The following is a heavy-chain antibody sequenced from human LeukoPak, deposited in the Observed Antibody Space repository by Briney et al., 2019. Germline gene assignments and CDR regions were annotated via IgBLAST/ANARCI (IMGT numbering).Heavy chain of an antibody. J-gene: IGHJ3*02. D-gene: IGHD3-3*01. V-gene: IGHV3-21*01. CDR3: ARALRDDFWSGYYGSAFDI. Sequence: GESLKISCKGSGYSFTSYWIGWVRQMPGKGLEWVSSIISSSSYIYYADSVKGRFTISRDNAKNSLYLQMNSLRAEDTAVYYCARALRDDFWSGYYGSAFDIWGQGTMVTVSS. CDR1: GYSFTSYW. CDR2: IISSSSYI.